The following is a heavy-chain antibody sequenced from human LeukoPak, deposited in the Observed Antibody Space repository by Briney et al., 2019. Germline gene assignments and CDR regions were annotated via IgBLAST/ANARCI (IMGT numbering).Heavy chain of an antibody. CDR2: ISYDGSNK. D-gene: IGHD3-10*01. V-gene: IGHV3-30*18. CDR3: AKQGYYYGSGSSFNGYYFDY. CDR1: GFTFSSYG. Sequence: GRSLRLSCAASGFTFSSYGMHWVRQAPGKGLEWVAVISYDGSNKYYADSVKGRFTISRDNSKNTLYLQMNSLRAEDTAVYYCAKQGYYYGSGSSFNGYYFDYWGQGTLVTVSS. J-gene: IGHJ4*02.